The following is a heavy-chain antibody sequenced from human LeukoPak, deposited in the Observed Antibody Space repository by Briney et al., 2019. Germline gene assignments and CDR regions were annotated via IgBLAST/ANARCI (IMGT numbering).Heavy chain of an antibody. CDR1: GLTFSSHW. CDR2: INIDGSST. J-gene: IGHJ4*02. Sequence: KSGGSLRLSCATSGLTFSSHWMHWVRQAPGEGLVWVSHINIDGSSTTYGDPAKGRFTVSRDSATLFLQMNSLRVDDTAIYYCARGTATTAGIDYWGLGTLVTVSS. D-gene: IGHD6-13*01. CDR3: ARGTATTAGIDY. V-gene: IGHV3-74*01.